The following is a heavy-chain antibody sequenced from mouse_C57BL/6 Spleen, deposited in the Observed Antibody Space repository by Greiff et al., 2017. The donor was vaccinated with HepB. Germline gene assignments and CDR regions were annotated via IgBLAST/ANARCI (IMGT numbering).Heavy chain of an antibody. CDR2: ISSGSSTI. J-gene: IGHJ3*01. Sequence: DVMLVESGGGLVKPGGSLKLSCAASGFTFSDYGMHWVRQAPEKGLEWVAYISSGSSTIYYADTVKGRFTISRDNAKNTLFLQMTRLRSEDTAMYYCARPGYYGSSPFAYWGQGTLVTVSA. CDR3: ARPGYYGSSPFAY. CDR1: GFTFSDYG. V-gene: IGHV5-17*01. D-gene: IGHD1-1*01.